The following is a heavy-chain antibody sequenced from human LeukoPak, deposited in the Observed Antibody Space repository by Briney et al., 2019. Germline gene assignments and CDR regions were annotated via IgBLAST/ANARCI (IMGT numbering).Heavy chain of an antibody. D-gene: IGHD1-14*01. CDR1: GGSISSSNW. J-gene: IGHJ4*02. Sequence: PSETLSLTCAVSGGSISSSNWWSWVRQPPGRGLGWIGEIYDSGSTNYNPSLKSRVTISVDKSKNKFSLKLSSVTAADTAVYYCARRGSPPEDFDYWGQGTLVTVSS. CDR2: IYDSGST. V-gene: IGHV4-4*02. CDR3: ARRGSPPEDFDY.